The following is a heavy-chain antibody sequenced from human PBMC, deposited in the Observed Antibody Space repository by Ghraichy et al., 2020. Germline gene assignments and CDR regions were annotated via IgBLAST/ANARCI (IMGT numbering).Heavy chain of an antibody. Sequence: SETLSLTCAVSGYSISSGYYWGWIRQPPGKGLEWIGSIYHSGSTYYNPSLKSRVTISVDTSKNQFSLKLSSVTAADTAVYYCATGIFYGMDVWGQGTTVTVSS. CDR2: IYHSGST. CDR1: GYSISSGYY. CDR3: ATGIFYGMDV. J-gene: IGHJ6*02. V-gene: IGHV4-38-2*01.